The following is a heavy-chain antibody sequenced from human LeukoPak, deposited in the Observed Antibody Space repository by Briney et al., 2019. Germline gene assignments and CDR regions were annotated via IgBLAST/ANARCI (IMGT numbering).Heavy chain of an antibody. J-gene: IGHJ6*03. CDR2: ISGSGTTT. CDR1: GFTFSGYY. V-gene: IGHV3-11*01. CDR3: GGSAAHYYYMDV. D-gene: IGHD2-2*01. Sequence: GGSLRLSCAASGFTFSGYYMSWIRQAPGKGLEWVSYISGSGTTTFFADSVKGRFTISRDNSKNTLYLQMNSLRAEDTAVYYCGGSAAHYYYMDVWGKGTTVTVSS.